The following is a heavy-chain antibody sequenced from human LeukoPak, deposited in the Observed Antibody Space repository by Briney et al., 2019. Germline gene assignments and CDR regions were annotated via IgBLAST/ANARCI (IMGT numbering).Heavy chain of an antibody. J-gene: IGHJ5*02. CDR1: GGSIRSSYYY. CDR2: IYYSGST. V-gene: IGHV4-31*03. CDR3: ARENCSGGSCYWFDP. Sequence: SETLSLTCTVSGGSIRSSYYYWSWIRQHPGKGLEWIGYIYYSGSTYYNPSLKSRVTISVDTSKNQFSLKLSSVTAADTAVYYCARENCSGGSCYWFDPWGQGTLVTVSS. D-gene: IGHD2-15*01.